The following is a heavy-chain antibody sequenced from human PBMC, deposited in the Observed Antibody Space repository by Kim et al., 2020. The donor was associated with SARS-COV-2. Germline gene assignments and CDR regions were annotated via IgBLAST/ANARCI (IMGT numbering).Heavy chain of an antibody. V-gene: IGHV7-4-1*02. CDR2: INTNTGNP. Sequence: ASVKVSCKASEYTFTSYAIHWVRHAPGQGLEWMGWINTNTGNPTYAQGFTGRFVFFLDTSVSTAYLQISSLKAEDTAIYYCARKGYYDILTASLDYWGLG. J-gene: IGHJ4*02. D-gene: IGHD3-9*01. CDR1: EYTFTSYA. CDR3: ARKGYYDILTASLDY.